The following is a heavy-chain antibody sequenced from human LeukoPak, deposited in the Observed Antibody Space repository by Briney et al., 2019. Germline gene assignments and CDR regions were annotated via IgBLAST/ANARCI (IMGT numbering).Heavy chain of an antibody. V-gene: IGHV3-48*01. D-gene: IGHD6-13*01. CDR1: GFTFSSYS. CDR3: ARIHSSSWYGESGYGMDV. J-gene: IGHJ6*02. CDR2: IISSIITI. Sequence: GGALRLSCAASGFTFSSYSMNCGCQAPGEGRWWGSYIISSIITIYYADSVKGRFTISRDNAKNALYLQMNSLRAEDTAVYYCARIHSSSWYGESGYGMDVWGQGTTVTVSS.